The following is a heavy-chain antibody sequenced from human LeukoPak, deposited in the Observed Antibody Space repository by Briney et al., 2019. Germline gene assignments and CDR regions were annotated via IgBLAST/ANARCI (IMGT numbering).Heavy chain of an antibody. CDR2: IIPIFGTA. CDR3: ARGARPYCSSTSCYSWFDP. Sequence: ASVKVSCKASGGTFSSYAISWVRQAPGQGLEWMGGIIPIFGTANYAQKFQGRVTITTDESTSTAYMELSSLRSEDTAVYYCARGARPYCSSTSCYSWFDPWGQGTPVTVSS. D-gene: IGHD2-2*01. J-gene: IGHJ5*02. CDR1: GGTFSSYA. V-gene: IGHV1-69*05.